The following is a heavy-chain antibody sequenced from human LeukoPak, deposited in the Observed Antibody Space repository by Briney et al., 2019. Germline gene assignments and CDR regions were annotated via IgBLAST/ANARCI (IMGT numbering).Heavy chain of an antibody. D-gene: IGHD5-18*01. CDR1: GFTVSSNC. CDR3: ARKVGYGYALDS. J-gene: IGHJ4*02. CDR2: VCSGGDT. Sequence: GGSLTLSCAASGFTVSSNCMTWVRQAPGMGLEWVSVVCSGGDTYYADSAKGRFTISTDDSNNNVYLQMNSLRAEDTAVYYCARKVGYGYALDSWGQGTLVTVSS. V-gene: IGHV3-53*01.